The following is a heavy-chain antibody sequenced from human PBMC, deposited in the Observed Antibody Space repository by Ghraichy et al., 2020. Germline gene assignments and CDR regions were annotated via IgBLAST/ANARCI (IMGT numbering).Heavy chain of an antibody. V-gene: IGHV1-2*06. Sequence: ASVKVSCKASGYTFTVYYIYWVRQAPGQGLEWMGHIDPNSGGTNYAQKFHGRVTMTRDTSISTAYMELSSLRSDDTAVYYCTRSYYGGNSWYFDIWGRGTLVTVSS. CDR3: TRSYYGGNSWYFDI. J-gene: IGHJ2*01. D-gene: IGHD4-23*01. CDR2: IDPNSGGT. CDR1: GYTFTVYY.